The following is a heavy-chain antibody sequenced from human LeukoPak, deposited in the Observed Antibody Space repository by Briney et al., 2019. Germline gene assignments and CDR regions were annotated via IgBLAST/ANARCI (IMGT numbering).Heavy chain of an antibody. CDR2: ISSSSSTI. V-gene: IGHV3-48*01. J-gene: IGHJ4*02. Sequence: GGSLRLSCAASGFTFDNYIMNWVRQAPGKGLEWVSYISSSSSTIYYADSVKGRFTISRDNAKNSLYLQMNSLRAEDTAVYYCARDGDFDYWGQGTLVTVSA. CDR1: GFTFDNYI. D-gene: IGHD7-27*01. CDR3: ARDGDFDY.